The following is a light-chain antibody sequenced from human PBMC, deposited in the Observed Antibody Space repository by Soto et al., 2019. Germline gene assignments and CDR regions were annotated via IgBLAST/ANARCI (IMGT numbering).Light chain of an antibody. J-gene: IGLJ1*01. CDR3: NSYSSSTTLYL. CDR1: STDVGGYNY. Sequence: QSALTQPASVSGSPGQSITISCTGTSTDVGGYNYVSWYQQHPGKAPKLMISDVSNRPSGVSIRFSGSKSGNTASLTISGLQAGDEADYYCNSYSSSTTLYLFGTGTKVT. V-gene: IGLV2-14*01. CDR2: DVS.